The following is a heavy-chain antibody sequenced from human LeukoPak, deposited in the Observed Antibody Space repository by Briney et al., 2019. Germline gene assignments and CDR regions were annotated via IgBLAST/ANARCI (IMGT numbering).Heavy chain of an antibody. CDR2: IKDDGSEI. D-gene: IGHD7-27*01. CDR1: GFTFRSYW. V-gene: IGHV3-7*01. CDR3: ARGGPTGALDY. J-gene: IGHJ4*02. Sequence: GGSLRLSCVASGFTFRSYWMSWVRLAPGKGLESLEWVANIKDDGSEIYYIDSVKGRFTVSRDNAKNSLYLQMNSLRVEDTAIYYCARGGPTGALDYWGQGTLVTVSS.